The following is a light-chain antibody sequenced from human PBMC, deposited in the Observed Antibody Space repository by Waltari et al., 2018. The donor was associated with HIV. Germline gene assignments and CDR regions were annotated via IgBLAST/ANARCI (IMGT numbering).Light chain of an antibody. CDR2: ANN. V-gene: IGLV1-40*01. J-gene: IGLJ2*01. CDR1: SSTIGATYD. Sequence: QPVLTQPPSVSGAPGQRVTISCTRSSSTIGATYDVPWYQQRPGTAPKLLIYANNNRPSGVPDRFSGSKSGTSASLAITGLQAEDEADYYCQSYDSTLRVVFGGGTKLTVL. CDR3: QSYDSTLRVV.